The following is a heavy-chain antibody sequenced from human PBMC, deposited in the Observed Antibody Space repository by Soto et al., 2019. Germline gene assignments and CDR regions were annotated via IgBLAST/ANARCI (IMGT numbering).Heavy chain of an antibody. V-gene: IGHV3-72*01. CDR2: IRNKAKSYTT. Sequence: EVQLGESGGGLVQPGGSLRLSCAAAGFTFSDHYMDWVRQAPGKGLEWVGRIRNKAKSYTTDYAASVKGRFTISRDDSKNSLYLQMNSLKTEDTAVYYCTRGRWSGTYPFDYWGQGTLVTVS. D-gene: IGHD1-26*01. J-gene: IGHJ4*02. CDR1: GFTFSDHY. CDR3: TRGRWSGTYPFDY.